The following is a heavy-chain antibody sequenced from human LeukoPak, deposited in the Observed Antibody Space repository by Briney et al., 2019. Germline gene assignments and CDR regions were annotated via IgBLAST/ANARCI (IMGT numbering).Heavy chain of an antibody. CDR2: IWYDGSNK. Sequence: GRSLRLSCAASGFTFSSYGMHWVRQAPGKGLEWVAVIWYDGSNKYYADSVKGRFTISRDNSKNTLYLQMNSLRVEDTAVYYCARVNDYGDYEVDYWGQGTLVTVSS. V-gene: IGHV3-33*01. J-gene: IGHJ4*02. CDR3: ARVNDYGDYEVDY. D-gene: IGHD4-17*01. CDR1: GFTFSSYG.